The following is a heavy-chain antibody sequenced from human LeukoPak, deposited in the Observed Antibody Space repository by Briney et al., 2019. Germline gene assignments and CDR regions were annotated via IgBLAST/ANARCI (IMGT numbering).Heavy chain of an antibody. Sequence: PSETLSLTCTVSGGSISSSSYYWGWIRQPPGKGLEWIGSIYYSGSTYYNPSLKSRVTISVDTSKNQFSLKLSSVTAADTAVYYCARGIYYNWNDGKCFDYWGQGTLVTVSS. CDR1: GGSISSSSYY. D-gene: IGHD1-1*01. CDR2: IYYSGST. CDR3: ARGIYYNWNDGKCFDY. J-gene: IGHJ4*02. V-gene: IGHV4-39*01.